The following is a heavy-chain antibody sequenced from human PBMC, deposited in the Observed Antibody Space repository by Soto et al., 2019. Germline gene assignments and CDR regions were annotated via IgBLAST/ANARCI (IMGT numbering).Heavy chain of an antibody. J-gene: IGHJ4*02. CDR3: ARATKGYDYVWGSYRNPYYFDY. D-gene: IGHD3-16*02. CDR2: ISAYNGNT. CDR1: GYTFTSYG. V-gene: IGHV1-18*01. Sequence: QVELVQSGAEVKKPGASVKVSCKASGYTFTSYGISWVRQAPGQGLEWMGWISAYNGNTNYALKLQGRVTMTTDTSTSTAYMELRSLRSDDTAVYYCARATKGYDYVWGSYRNPYYFDYWGQGTLVTVSS.